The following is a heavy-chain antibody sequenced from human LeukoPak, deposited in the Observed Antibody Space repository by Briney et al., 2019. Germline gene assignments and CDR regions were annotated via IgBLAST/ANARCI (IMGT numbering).Heavy chain of an antibody. CDR1: GFNFAIYS. D-gene: IGHD2-8*01. CDR3: ARTGGYCTTNCRGMGNRFES. Sequence: GGSLGLSCAASGFNFAIYSMSWVRQAPGKGLEWVASMGSSGSHIYYADSVKGRFTISRDNAQNSLYLQLNSLGAEDTAVYFCARTGGYCTTNCRGMGNRFESWGQGALVAVSS. V-gene: IGHV3-21*01. J-gene: IGHJ5*01. CDR2: MGSSGSHI.